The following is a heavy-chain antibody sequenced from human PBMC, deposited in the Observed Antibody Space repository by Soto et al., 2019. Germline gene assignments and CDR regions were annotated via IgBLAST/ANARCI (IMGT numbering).Heavy chain of an antibody. V-gene: IGHV4-30-4*01. CDR1: GGSXSSGVYY. CDR2: IYYSGST. CDR3: AREDFYGSNIFDY. Sequence: SETLSLTCTVSGGSXSSGVYYWSWIRQTPGKGLEWIGYIYYSGSTYYNPSLKSRVTISVDTSKNQFSLKLSSVTAADTAVYYCAREDFYGSNIFDYWGQGTLVTVSS. J-gene: IGHJ4*02. D-gene: IGHD3-10*01.